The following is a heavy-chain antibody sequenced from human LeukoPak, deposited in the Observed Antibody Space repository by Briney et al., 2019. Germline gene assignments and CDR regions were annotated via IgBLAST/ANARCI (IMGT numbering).Heavy chain of an antibody. Sequence: SETLSLTCTVSGGSISSYYWSWIRQPPGKGLEWIGYIYYSGSTNYNPSLKSRVTISVDTSKNQFSLKLSSVTAADTAVYYCARLGWNYDYWGQGTLVTVSS. CDR2: IYYSGST. CDR3: ARLGWNYDY. J-gene: IGHJ4*02. D-gene: IGHD1-7*01. CDR1: GGSISSYY. V-gene: IGHV4-59*08.